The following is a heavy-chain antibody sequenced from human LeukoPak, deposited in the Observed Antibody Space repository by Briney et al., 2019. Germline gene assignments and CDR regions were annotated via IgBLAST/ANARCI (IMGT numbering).Heavy chain of an antibody. CDR2: IYSGGST. V-gene: IGHV3-66*02. J-gene: IGHJ5*02. CDR3: ARERSYYYDSSGYYGGSWFDP. CDR1: GFTVSSNY. D-gene: IGHD3-22*01. Sequence: GXSLXLSCAASGFTVSSNYMSWVRQAPGKGLEWVSXIYSGGSTYYADSVTGRFTISRDNSKNTLYLQMNSLRAEDTAVYYCARERSYYYDSSGYYGGSWFDPWGQGTLVTVSS.